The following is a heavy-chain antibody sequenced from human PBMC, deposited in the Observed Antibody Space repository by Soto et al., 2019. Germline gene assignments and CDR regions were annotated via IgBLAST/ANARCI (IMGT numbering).Heavy chain of an antibody. CDR3: ARGNYYDSSGYYYGPGASNANWFDP. CDR1: GFGFTFSTSA. CDR2: FRESGGTT. J-gene: IGHJ5*02. D-gene: IGHD3-22*01. V-gene: IGHV3-23*01. Sequence: GGSLRLSCAASGFGFTFSTSAMRWVRQAPGKGLEWVSTFRESGGTTHYANSVKGRFTISRDTAKNTLYLQMNSLRAEDTAVYYCARGNYYDSSGYYYGPGASNANWFDPWGQGTLVTVSS.